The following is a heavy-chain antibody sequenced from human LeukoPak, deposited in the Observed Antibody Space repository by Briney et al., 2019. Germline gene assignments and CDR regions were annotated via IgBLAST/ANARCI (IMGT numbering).Heavy chain of an antibody. V-gene: IGHV1-18*01. D-gene: IGHD3-3*01. CDR2: ISAYNGNT. Sequence: ASVKVSCKASGYTFTSYGISWVRQAPGQGLEWMGWISAYNGNTNYAQKLQGRVTMTTDTSTSTAYMELSSLRSEDTAVYYCARHPVSDYDFWSGYYTYGGGSDYWGQGTLVTVSS. J-gene: IGHJ4*02. CDR1: GYTFTSYG. CDR3: ARHPVSDYDFWSGYYTYGGGSDY.